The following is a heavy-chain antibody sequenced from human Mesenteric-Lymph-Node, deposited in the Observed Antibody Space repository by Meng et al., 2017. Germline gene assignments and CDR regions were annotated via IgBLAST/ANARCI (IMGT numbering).Heavy chain of an antibody. V-gene: IGHV4-30-4*01. CDR1: GGSIISGDYY. CDR3: ARVGWRQWSFDL. D-gene: IGHD5-18*01. J-gene: IGHJ2*01. Sequence: QGMLQAPGPGLWNLSQPLALPCTFSGGSIISGDYYWSWIRQPPGKGLELIGHIYYSGSTSYNPSLKSRVTISVDTSNNQFSLKLSSVTAADTAVYYCARVGWRQWSFDLWGRGTLVTSPQ. CDR2: IYYSGST.